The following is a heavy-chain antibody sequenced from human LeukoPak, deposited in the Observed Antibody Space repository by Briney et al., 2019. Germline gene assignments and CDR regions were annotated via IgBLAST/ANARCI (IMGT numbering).Heavy chain of an antibody. D-gene: IGHD5-18*01. CDR1: GFTFSSYG. CDR2: ISYDGSNK. CDR3: AKGGGYSYGATFDY. V-gene: IGHV3-30*18. Sequence: GGSLRLSCAASGFTFSSYGMHWVRQAPGKGLGWVAVISYDGSNKYYAESVKGRFTISRDNSKNTLYLQMNSLRAEDTAVYYCAKGGGYSYGATFDYWGQGTLVTVSS. J-gene: IGHJ4*02.